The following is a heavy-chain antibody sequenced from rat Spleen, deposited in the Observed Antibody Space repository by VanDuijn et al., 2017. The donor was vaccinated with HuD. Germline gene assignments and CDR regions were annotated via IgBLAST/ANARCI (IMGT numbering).Heavy chain of an antibody. CDR3: TRAWGGYSRDYFDY. D-gene: IGHD1-11*01. CDR1: GFSLTDYS. CDR2: MWSGGTT. Sequence: VQLKESGPGLVQPSQTLSLICTVSGFSLTDYSVHWVRLPPGKGLEWMGVMWSGGTTAYNSALKSRLSISRDTSKSQVFLKMNSLQTEDTAIYYCTRAWGGYSRDYFDYWGQGVMVTVSS. J-gene: IGHJ2*01. V-gene: IGHV2S63*01.